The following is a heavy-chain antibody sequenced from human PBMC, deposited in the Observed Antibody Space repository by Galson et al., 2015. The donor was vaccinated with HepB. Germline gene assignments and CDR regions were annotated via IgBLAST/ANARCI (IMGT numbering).Heavy chain of an antibody. CDR3: LRLGDLSGYSSS. CDR2: IRSKASDYAT. D-gene: IGHD6-13*01. J-gene: IGHJ4*02. Sequence: SLRLSCAASGFTVSGPASHWVRQAPGEGPEWVGRIRSKASDYATAYAASLKGRFTISRDDSKNTAYLHMNSLKTEDTAVYYCLRLGDLSGYSSSWGQGTLVTVSS. CDR1: GFTVSGPA. V-gene: IGHV3-73*01.